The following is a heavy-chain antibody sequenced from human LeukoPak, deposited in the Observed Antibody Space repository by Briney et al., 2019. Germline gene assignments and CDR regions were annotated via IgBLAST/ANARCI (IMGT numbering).Heavy chain of an antibody. V-gene: IGHV4-61*02. J-gene: IGHJ6*02. D-gene: IGHD2-2*03. CDR3: ARGVGYCSSTSCYHYYGMDV. CDR1: GGSISSGSYY. CDR2: IYTSGST. Sequence: SQTLSFTCTVSGGSISSGSYYWSWIRQPAGKGLEWIGRIYTSGSTNYNPSLKSRVTISVDTSKNQFSLKLSSVTAADTAVYYCARGVGYCSSTSCYHYYGMDVWGQGTTVTVSS.